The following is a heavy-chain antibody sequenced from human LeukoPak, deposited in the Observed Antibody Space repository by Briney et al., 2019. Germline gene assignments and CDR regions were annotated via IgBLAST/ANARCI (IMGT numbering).Heavy chain of an antibody. D-gene: IGHD3-3*01. Sequence: PGGSLRLSCAASGFTFSSYGMHWVRQAPGKGLEWVAVIWYDGSNKYYADSVKGRFTISRDNSKNTLYLQMNSLRAEDTAVYYCAKDIGAAADGFGVVIIWDYYYGMDVWGQGTTVTVSS. CDR2: IWYDGSNK. CDR3: AKDIGAAADGFGVVIIWDYYYGMDV. V-gene: IGHV3-33*06. J-gene: IGHJ6*02. CDR1: GFTFSSYG.